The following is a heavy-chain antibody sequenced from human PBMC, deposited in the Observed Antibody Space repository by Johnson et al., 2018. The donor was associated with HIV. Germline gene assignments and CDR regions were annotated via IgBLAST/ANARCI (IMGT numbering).Heavy chain of an antibody. CDR1: GFTFSSYW. Sequence: EVQLVESGGVVVQPGGSLRLSCAASGFTFSSYWISWVRQAPGKGLEWVANIKQHGSEKYTVDSGKGRFIISRDNDKNSLYLQMNSLRAEDTAVYYCARSNSGSYLHAFDIWGQGTMVTVSS. J-gene: IGHJ3*02. CDR2: IKQHGSEK. D-gene: IGHD1-26*01. CDR3: ARSNSGSYLHAFDI. V-gene: IGHV3-7*05.